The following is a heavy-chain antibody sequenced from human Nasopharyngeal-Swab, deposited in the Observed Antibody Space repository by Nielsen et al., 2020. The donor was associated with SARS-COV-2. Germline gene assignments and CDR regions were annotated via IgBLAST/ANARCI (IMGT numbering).Heavy chain of an antibody. CDR1: GFTFDGYT. D-gene: IGHD3-10*01. V-gene: IGHV3-43*01. CDR2: ISWDGGST. CDR3: AKEYGSGSYRPFFDS. Sequence: GESLKISCAASGFTFDGYTMHWVRHALGRGLEWVSLISWDGGSTYYRDSVKGRFTISRDNSKNSLYLQMNSLRTEDTAFYYCAKEYGSGSYRPFFDSWGQGTLVTVSS. J-gene: IGHJ4*02.